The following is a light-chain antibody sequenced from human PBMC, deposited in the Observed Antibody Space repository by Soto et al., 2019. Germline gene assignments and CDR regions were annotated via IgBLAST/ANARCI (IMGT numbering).Light chain of an antibody. Sequence: SSSNMGTNTVGWYQQLPGAAPKVLIYVNDKRPSGVPDRFSGSNSGTSASLTISGLQSEDEADYYCVAWDDNLYAHAFGTVTEFTVL. CDR3: VAWDDNLYAHA. J-gene: IGLJ1*01. V-gene: IGLV1-44*01. CDR2: VND. CDR1: SSNMGTNT.